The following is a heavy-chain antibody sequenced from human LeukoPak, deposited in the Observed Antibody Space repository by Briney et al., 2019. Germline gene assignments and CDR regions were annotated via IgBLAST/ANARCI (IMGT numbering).Heavy chain of an antibody. J-gene: IGHJ4*02. V-gene: IGHV3-30*09. CDR2: ISYDGSNE. Sequence: PGRSLRLSCAASGVSFTNYNMHWLRQSPGRGLEWVAIISYDGSNEYYADSVEGRFVISRDNSKNTVYLQMNSLRPGDTALYYCARRSPTPHGSFVFWGQGTQVTVSS. CDR1: GVSFTNYN. CDR3: ARRSPTPHGSFVF. D-gene: IGHD3-10*01.